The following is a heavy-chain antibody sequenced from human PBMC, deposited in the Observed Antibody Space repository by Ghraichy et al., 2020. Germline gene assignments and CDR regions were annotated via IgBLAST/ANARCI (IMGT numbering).Heavy chain of an antibody. CDR3: ASVAGHVLFDY. Sequence: SETLSLTCTVSGGSISSSSYYWGWIRQPPGKGLEWIGSIYYSGSTYYNPSLKSRVTISVDTSKNQFSLKLSSVTAADTAVYYCASVAGHVLFDYWGQGTLVTVSS. V-gene: IGHV4-39*07. CDR2: IYYSGST. CDR1: GGSISSSSYY. D-gene: IGHD6-19*01. J-gene: IGHJ4*02.